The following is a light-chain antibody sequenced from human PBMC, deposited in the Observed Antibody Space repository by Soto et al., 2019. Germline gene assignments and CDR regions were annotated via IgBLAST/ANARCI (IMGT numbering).Light chain of an antibody. CDR3: HQRSCWPLT. V-gene: IGKV3-11*01. J-gene: IGKJ4*01. CDR1: QSVSSF. CDR2: DTA. Sequence: EIVLTQSPATLSLSPGERATLSCRASQSVSSFLAWSQQKPGQAPRLLIYDTANMAPGIPARFSGSGSGTDFTLTISSLEPEDFAVYYCHQRSCWPLTFGGGTRVEIK.